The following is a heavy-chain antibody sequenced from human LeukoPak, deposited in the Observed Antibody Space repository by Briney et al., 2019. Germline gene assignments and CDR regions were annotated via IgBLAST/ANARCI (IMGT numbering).Heavy chain of an antibody. J-gene: IGHJ4*02. D-gene: IGHD1-26*01. CDR2: IRDSGSST. CDR3: AKYGPQDSGSSHFDY. V-gene: IGHV3-23*01. CDR1: GFTFSSYA. Sequence: GALRLSCAASGFTFSSYAMSWVRQAPGKGLEWVSAIRDSGSSTHYADSVKGRFTTSRDNSKNTLFLQMNSLRAEDMAIYYCAKYGPQDSGSSHFDYWGQGALVTVSS.